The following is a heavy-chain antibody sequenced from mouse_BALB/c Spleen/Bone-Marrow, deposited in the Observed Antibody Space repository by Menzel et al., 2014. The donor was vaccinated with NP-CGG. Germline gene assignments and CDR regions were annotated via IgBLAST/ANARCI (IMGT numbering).Heavy chain of an antibody. Sequence: EVKLVESGGGLVKPGGSLKLSCAASGFTFSDYYMYWVRQTPEKRLEWVATISDSGSYTYYPDSVKGRFTISRDNAKNNLYLQMSSLKSEDTAMYYCARVSYDYFDYWGQGTTLTVSS. CDR2: ISDSGSYT. D-gene: IGHD2-4*01. CDR3: ARVSYDYFDY. V-gene: IGHV5-4*02. CDR1: GFTFSDYY. J-gene: IGHJ2*01.